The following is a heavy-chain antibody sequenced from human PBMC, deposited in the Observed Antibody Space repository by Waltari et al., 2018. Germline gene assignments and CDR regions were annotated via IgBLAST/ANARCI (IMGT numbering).Heavy chain of an antibody. J-gene: IGHJ4*02. CDR3: ARGGGGYDKYYFDL. V-gene: IGHV4-30-4*01. CDR2: VYQSGST. Sequence: QVPLQESGPGPVKPSQTLTLTCNVSGGSISRPSYWRWIRQSPGKGLEWIGYVYQSGSTLYNPTLNNRVTMSVDRSKNQFSLRLTSLTAADTAVYFCARGGGGYDKYYFDLWGQGTLVTVSS. D-gene: IGHD5-12*01. CDR1: GGSISRPSY.